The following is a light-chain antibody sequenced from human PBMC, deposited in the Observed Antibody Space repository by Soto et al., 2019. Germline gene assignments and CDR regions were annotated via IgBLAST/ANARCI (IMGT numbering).Light chain of an antibody. V-gene: IGKV3-15*01. CDR3: QQYNNWPGT. CDR2: GAS. J-gene: IGKJ1*01. Sequence: EIVMTPSPATVSVSPGERATLSCRASQSVSGNLAWYQQKPGQAPRLLIYGASTRATGIPARFSGSASGTDFTLTISSLQSEDFAVYYCQQYNNWPGTFGQGTKVDIK. CDR1: QSVSGN.